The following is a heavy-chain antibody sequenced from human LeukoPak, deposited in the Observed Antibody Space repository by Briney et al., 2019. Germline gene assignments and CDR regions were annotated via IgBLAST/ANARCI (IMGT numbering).Heavy chain of an antibody. J-gene: IGHJ4*02. CDR1: GFTFSSYS. D-gene: IGHD7-27*01. V-gene: IGHV3-48*01. CDR2: ISSSSSTI. Sequence: GGSLRLSCAASGFTFSSYSMNWVRQAPGKGLEWVSYISSSSSTIYYADSVKGRFTISRDNSKNTLYLQMNSLRAEDTAVYYCSRSGDRTDDYWGQGTLVTVSS. CDR3: SRSGDRTDDY.